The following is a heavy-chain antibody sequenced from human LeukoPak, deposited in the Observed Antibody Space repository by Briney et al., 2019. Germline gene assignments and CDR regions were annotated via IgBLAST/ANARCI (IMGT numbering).Heavy chain of an antibody. V-gene: IGHV4-31*03. D-gene: IGHD6-19*01. J-gene: IGHJ4*02. CDR3: AIPSSGWYDPFDY. CDR1: GGSISSGGYY. CDR2: IYHSGST. Sequence: TLSLTCSVSGGSISSGGYYWSWIRQHPGKGLEWIGYIYHSGSTYYNPSLKSRVTISVDTSKNQFSLKLSSVTAADTAVYYCAIPSSGWYDPFDYWGQGTLVTVSS.